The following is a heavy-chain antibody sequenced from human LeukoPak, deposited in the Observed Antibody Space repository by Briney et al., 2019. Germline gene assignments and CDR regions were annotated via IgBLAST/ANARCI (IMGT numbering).Heavy chain of an antibody. CDR1: GFTFDDYA. Sequence: PGGSLRLSCAASGFTFDDYAMHWVRQAPGKGLEWVSGISWNSGSIGYADSVKGRFTISRDNAKNSLYLQMNSLRAEDTALYYCAKYADYDILTGFDYWGQGTLVTVSS. J-gene: IGHJ4*02. D-gene: IGHD3-9*01. V-gene: IGHV3-9*01. CDR2: ISWNSGSI. CDR3: AKYADYDILTGFDY.